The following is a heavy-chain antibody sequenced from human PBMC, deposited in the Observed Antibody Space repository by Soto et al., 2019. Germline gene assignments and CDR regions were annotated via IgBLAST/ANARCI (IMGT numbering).Heavy chain of an antibody. V-gene: IGHV4-61*01. Sequence: PSETLSLTCTVSGGSVSSGTYYWSWIRQPPGKGLEWIGYIYHSGSTNYNPSLKSRVTISVDTSKNQFSLKLFSVTAADTAMYYCARAEAWDLLPVGWDFWGRGTLVTVSS. CDR3: ARAEAWDLLPVGWDF. CDR1: GGSVSSGTYY. J-gene: IGHJ4*02. D-gene: IGHD1-26*01. CDR2: IYHSGST.